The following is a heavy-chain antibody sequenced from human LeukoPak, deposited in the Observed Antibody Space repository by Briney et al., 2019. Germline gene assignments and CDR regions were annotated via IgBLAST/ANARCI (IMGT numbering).Heavy chain of an antibody. CDR3: AREVADYGGYYYYHYMDV. V-gene: IGHV4-4*07. J-gene: IGHJ6*03. CDR2: IYTSGSN. CDR1: GGSISSYY. D-gene: IGHD4-23*01. Sequence: SETLSLTCAVSGGSISSYYWSWIRQPAGKGLEWIGRIYTSGSNNYNPSLKSRVTMSVDTSKNQFSLKLSSVTAADTAMYYCAREVADYGGYYYYHYMDVWGKGTTVTVSS.